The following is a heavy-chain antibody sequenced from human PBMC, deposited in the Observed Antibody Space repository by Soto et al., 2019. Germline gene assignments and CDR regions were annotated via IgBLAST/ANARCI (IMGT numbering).Heavy chain of an antibody. D-gene: IGHD2-2*01. CDR2: ISAYNGNT. V-gene: IGHV1-18*01. Sequence: GAAVKVSCKASGYTFTSYGISWVRQAPGQGLEWMGWISAYNGNTNYAQKLQGRVTMTTDTSTSTAYMELRSLRSDDTAVYYCARALRSLVVPAANIGHDAFDIWGQGTMVTVSS. CDR3: ARALRSLVVPAANIGHDAFDI. J-gene: IGHJ3*02. CDR1: GYTFTSYG.